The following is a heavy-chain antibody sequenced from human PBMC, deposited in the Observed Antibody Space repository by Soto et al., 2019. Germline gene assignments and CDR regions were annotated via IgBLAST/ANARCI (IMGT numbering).Heavy chain of an antibody. CDR1: GGSISSSSYY. CDR2: IYYSGST. Sequence: SETLSLTCTVSGGSISSSSYYWGWIRQPPGKGLEWIGSIYYSGSTYYNPSLKSRVTISVDTSKNQFSLKLSSVTAADTAVYYCASNGLGAWTNFDYWGQGTLVTVSS. CDR3: ASNGLGAWTNFDY. J-gene: IGHJ4*02. D-gene: IGHD3-16*01. V-gene: IGHV4-39*01.